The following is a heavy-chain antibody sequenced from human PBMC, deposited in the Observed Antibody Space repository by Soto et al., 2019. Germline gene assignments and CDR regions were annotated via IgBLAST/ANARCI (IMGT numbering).Heavy chain of an antibody. J-gene: IGHJ6*01. Sequence: GQSLQISCKGSGYSFTSYWIGWVRQMPGKGLEWMGIIYPGDSDTRYSPSFQGQVTISADKSISTAYLPWSSLKASDTAMYYCARQHDYYGSGSYPYYSYGMHVRRQGTTVNVSS. CDR3: ARQHDYYGSGSYPYYSYGMHV. CDR1: GYSFTSYW. D-gene: IGHD3-10*01. CDR2: IYPGDSDT. V-gene: IGHV5-51*01.